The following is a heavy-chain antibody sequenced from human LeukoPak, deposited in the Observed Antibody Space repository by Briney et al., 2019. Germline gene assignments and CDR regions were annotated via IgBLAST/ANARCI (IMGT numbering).Heavy chain of an antibody. V-gene: IGHV4-39*01. CDR1: GASISSSTYC. CDR2: IYDSGNT. J-gene: IGHJ4*02. CDR3: ARHGRFGSGSRRTYCDY. Sequence: PSETLSLTCSVSGASISSSTYCWGWIRQSPRKGVEWIGSIYDSGNTYYNSSLKSRVTISVDTSKQQFSLRLTSATAADTAVYYCARHGRFGSGSRRTYCDYWGQGTLVTVSS. D-gene: IGHD3-10*01.